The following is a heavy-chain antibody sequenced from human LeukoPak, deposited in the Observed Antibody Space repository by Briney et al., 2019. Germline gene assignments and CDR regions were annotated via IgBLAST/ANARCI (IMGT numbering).Heavy chain of an antibody. CDR2: INWNGGST. D-gene: IGHD3-22*01. V-gene: IGHV3-20*04. J-gene: IGHJ4*02. Sequence: GGSLRLSCAASGFTFSTYEMTWVRQAPGKGLEWVSGINWNGGSTGYADSVKGRFTISRDNAKNSLYLQMNSLRAEDTALYYCARGGRGYYDSSGTVGTCDYWGQGTLVTVSS. CDR3: ARGGRGYYDSSGTVGTCDY. CDR1: GFTFSTYE.